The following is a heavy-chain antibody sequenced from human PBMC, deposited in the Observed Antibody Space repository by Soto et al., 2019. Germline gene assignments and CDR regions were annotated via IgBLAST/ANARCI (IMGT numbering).Heavy chain of an antibody. CDR1: GGSISNYY. CDR2: IYDSGST. Sequence: PSETLSLTCTVSGGSISNYYWSWFRQTPGKGLEWIGYIYDSGSTNYNPSLKSRVTISVDTSKNQFSLKLSSVTAADTAVYYCARDSGGAGMDVWGQGTTVTVSS. V-gene: IGHV4-59*01. J-gene: IGHJ6*02. CDR3: ARDSGGAGMDV. D-gene: IGHD3-16*01.